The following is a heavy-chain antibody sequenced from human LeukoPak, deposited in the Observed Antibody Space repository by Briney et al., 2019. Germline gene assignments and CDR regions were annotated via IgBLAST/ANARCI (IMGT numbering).Heavy chain of an antibody. CDR3: ASTADSSSHFDY. V-gene: IGHV4-34*01. Sequence: PSETLSLTCTVSGGSISSYYWSWIRQPPGKGLEWIGEINHSGSTNYNPSLKSRVTISVDTSKNQFSLKLSSVTAADTAVYYCASTADSSSHFDYWGQGTLVTVSS. CDR1: GGSISSYY. CDR2: INHSGST. J-gene: IGHJ4*02. D-gene: IGHD6-6*01.